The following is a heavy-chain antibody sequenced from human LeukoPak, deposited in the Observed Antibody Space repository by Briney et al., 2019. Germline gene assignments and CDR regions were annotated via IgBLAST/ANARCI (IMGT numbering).Heavy chain of an antibody. Sequence: PGESLKISCKGSGYSFTSYWIGWVRQMPGKGLEWMGIIYPGDSDTRYSPSFQGQVSISADKSISTAYLQWSSLKASDTAMYYCARPMLSISGGKGFDYWGQGSLVTVSS. V-gene: IGHV5-51*01. CDR1: GYSFTSYW. CDR2: IYPGDSDT. D-gene: IGHD1-20*01. J-gene: IGHJ4*02. CDR3: ARPMLSISGGKGFDY.